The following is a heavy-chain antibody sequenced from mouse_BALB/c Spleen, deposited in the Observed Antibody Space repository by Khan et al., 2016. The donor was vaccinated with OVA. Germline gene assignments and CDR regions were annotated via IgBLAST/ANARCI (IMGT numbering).Heavy chain of an antibody. Sequence: VQLQESGPGLVVPSQSLSITCTVSGFSLTDYGVSWIRQPPGKGLEWLGLIWGGGTTYYNSALKSRLSISKDNSKSQVFLKMNSLQTDDTAMYYCAKPYYAHYYAMDYWGQGTSVTVSS. D-gene: IGHD2-10*01. CDR1: GFSLTDYG. J-gene: IGHJ4*01. CDR2: IWGGGTT. CDR3: AKPYYAHYYAMDY. V-gene: IGHV2-6-5*01.